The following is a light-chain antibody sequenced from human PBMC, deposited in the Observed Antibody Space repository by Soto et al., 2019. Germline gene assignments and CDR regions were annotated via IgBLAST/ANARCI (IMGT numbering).Light chain of an antibody. J-gene: IGKJ5*01. Sequence: DIQMTQSPSTLSASVGDRVTITCRASQSISSWLAWYQQKPGKAPKLLIYKASSLESGVPSRFSGSGSGTEFTLTISSLQPDDFATDYGQQYNSYHLTFGQGTLLEIK. CDR2: KAS. V-gene: IGKV1-5*03. CDR3: QQYNSYHLT. CDR1: QSISSW.